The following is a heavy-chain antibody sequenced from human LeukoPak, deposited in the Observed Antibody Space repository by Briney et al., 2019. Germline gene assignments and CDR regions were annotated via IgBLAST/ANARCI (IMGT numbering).Heavy chain of an antibody. CDR1: GGSISSTDYY. J-gene: IGHJ4*02. CDR2: IYYSGST. CDR3: ARHLWGSYVFDY. V-gene: IGHV4-39*01. D-gene: IGHD3-16*01. Sequence: PSETLSLTCTVSGGSISSTDYYWGWIRQPPGKGLEWIGSIYYSGSTYYSPSLKSRVTISVDTSKNHFSLKLNSVTVADTAVYYCARHLWGSYVFDYWGQGTLVTVSS.